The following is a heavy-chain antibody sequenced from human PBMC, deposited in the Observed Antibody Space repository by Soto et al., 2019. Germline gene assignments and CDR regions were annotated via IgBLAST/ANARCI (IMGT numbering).Heavy chain of an antibody. D-gene: IGHD3-16*01. CDR1: GYTFTRYG. J-gene: IGHJ6*02. CDR2: INTYNGNT. V-gene: IGHV1-18*01. CDR3: AMVDVYVTPSPQDV. Sequence: QVQLVQSGAEVKNPGASVKVSCKASGYTFTRYGIGWARQAPGKGLEWMGWINTYNGNTNYAQNVQGRVTLTTDTSTRTAYMELRSPRSNDTAIYYCAMVDVYVTPSPQDVWGQGTTVIVSS.